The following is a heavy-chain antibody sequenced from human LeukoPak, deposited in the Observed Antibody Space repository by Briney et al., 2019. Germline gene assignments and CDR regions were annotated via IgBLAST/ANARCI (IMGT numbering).Heavy chain of an antibody. CDR3: ARVVSGRRDAGYFDY. D-gene: IGHD2-15*01. J-gene: IGHJ4*02. CDR2: INHSGST. Sequence: PSDTLSLTCAVYGGSFSGYCWSWIRQPPGKGLEWIGEINHSGSTNYNPSLKSRVTISVDTSKNQFSLKLSSVTAADTAVYYCARVVSGRRDAGYFDYWGQETLVTVSS. V-gene: IGHV4-34*01. CDR1: GGSFSGYC.